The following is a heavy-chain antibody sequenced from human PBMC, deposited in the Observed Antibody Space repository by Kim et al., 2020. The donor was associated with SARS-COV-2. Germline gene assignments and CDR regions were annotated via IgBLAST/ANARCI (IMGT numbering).Heavy chain of an antibody. D-gene: IGHD2-2*01. V-gene: IGHV3-72*01. CDR3: TRAAGSKTGMDV. Sequence: ADAAAVKGKFTISRDESKNSLYLQRNSLETEDTAVYYCTRAAGSKTGMDVWGQGTTVTVSS. J-gene: IGHJ6*02.